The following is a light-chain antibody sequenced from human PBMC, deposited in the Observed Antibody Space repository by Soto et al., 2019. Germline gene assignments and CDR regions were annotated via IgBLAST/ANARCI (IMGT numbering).Light chain of an antibody. CDR1: QSLLHSTGYNS. J-gene: IGKJ3*01. CDR3: MQALQTSFT. V-gene: IGKV2-28*01. Sequence: DIVMTQSPLSLSVTPGEPASISCRSSQSLLHSTGYNSLDWYLQKPGQSPQLLIYSGSNRASGVPDRFSGSGSGTDFTLTISRVEAEDVGVYYCMQALQTSFTFGPGTKVDIK. CDR2: SGS.